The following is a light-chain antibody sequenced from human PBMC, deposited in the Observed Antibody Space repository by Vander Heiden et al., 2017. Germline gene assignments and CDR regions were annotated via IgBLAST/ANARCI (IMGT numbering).Light chain of an antibody. CDR2: AAS. V-gene: IGKV1-39*01. CDR1: QSISSY. J-gene: IGKJ2*01. CDR3: QQSYSTQYT. Sequence: DPVSITCRASQSISSYLSWYQQKSGKVPKFLIYAASSLQSGVPSRFSGSGSGTDFTLTINSLQPEDFATYYCQQSYSTQYTFGQGTKLEIK.